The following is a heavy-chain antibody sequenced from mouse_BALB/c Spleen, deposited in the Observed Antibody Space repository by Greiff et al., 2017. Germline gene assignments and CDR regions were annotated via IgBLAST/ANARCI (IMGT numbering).Heavy chain of an antibody. D-gene: IGHD2-12*01. CDR1: GFTFSSFG. V-gene: IGHV5-17*03. CDR2: ISSGSSTI. J-gene: IGHJ3*01. CDR3: ARGLRREAWFAY. Sequence: EVKVVESGGGLVQPGGSRKLSCAASGFTFSSFGMHWVRQAPEKGLQWVAYISSGSSTIYYADTVKGRFTISRDNAKNNLYLQMSSLKSEDTAMYYCARGLRREAWFAYWGQGTLVTVSA.